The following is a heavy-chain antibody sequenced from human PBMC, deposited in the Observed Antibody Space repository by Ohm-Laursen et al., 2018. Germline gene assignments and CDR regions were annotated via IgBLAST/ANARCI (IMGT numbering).Heavy chain of an antibody. V-gene: IGHV1-69*13. Sequence: SVKVSCNASGGTFSSYAISWVRQAPGQGLEWMGGIIPIFGTANYAQKFQGRVTITADESTSTAYMELSSLRSEDTAVYYCAKDPSTITFGGVTQYWGQGTLVTVSS. CDR3: AKDPSTITFGGVTQY. CDR1: GGTFSSYA. J-gene: IGHJ4*02. D-gene: IGHD3-16*01. CDR2: IIPIFGTA.